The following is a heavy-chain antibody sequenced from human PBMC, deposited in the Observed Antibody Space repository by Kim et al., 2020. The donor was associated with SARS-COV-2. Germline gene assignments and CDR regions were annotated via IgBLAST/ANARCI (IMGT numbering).Heavy chain of an antibody. CDR2: IYYSGST. CDR1: GGSISSYY. J-gene: IGHJ4*01. Sequence: SETLSLTCTVSGGSISSYYWSWIRQPPGKGLEWIGYIYYSGSTKYNPSLKSRVTISVDTSKNQFSLKLSSVTAADTAVYYCARQADYYDNSGYYSRWID. D-gene: IGHD3-22*01. CDR3: ARQADYYDNSGYYSRWID. V-gene: IGHV4-59*08.